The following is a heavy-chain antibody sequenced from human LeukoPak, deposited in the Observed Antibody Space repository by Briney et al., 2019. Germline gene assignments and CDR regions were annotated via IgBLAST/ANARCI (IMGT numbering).Heavy chain of an antibody. V-gene: IGHV3-30*18. J-gene: IGHJ4*02. CDR3: AKGRAKYYYDSTAYYILDF. CDR1: GFNFSSFG. Sequence: PGKSLRLSCADSGFNFSSFGIHWVRQAPGKGLEWLAFILFDGSNTRYADSVKGRFTISRDNSKNTLYLHVNSLRADDTAVYYCAKGRAKYYYDSTAYYILDFWGQGTLVTVSS. CDR2: ILFDGSNT. D-gene: IGHD3-22*01.